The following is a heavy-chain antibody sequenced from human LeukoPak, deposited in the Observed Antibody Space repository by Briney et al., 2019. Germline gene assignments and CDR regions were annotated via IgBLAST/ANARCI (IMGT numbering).Heavy chain of an antibody. CDR3: ARSDGYGLVGI. J-gene: IGHJ3*02. CDR1: GVSITDNW. CDR2: ILHTGPT. D-gene: IGHD3-10*01. V-gene: IGHV4-4*02. Sequence: SETLSLACAVSGVSITDNWWSWVRQPPGKGLEWIGEILHTGPTNFNPSLKSRVIILIDKANNHFSLNLSSVTAADTAVYYCARSDGYGLVGIWGQGTMVTVSS.